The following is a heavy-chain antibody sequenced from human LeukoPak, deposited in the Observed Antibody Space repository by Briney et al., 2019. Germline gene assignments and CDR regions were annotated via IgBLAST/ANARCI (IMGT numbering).Heavy chain of an antibody. D-gene: IGHD3-3*01. CDR2: ISGSGGST. J-gene: IGHJ4*02. CDR1: GFTFSSYA. CDR3: AKDLSGEDFWSGYYLTPDYYFDY. V-gene: IGHV3-23*01. Sequence: QPGGSLRLSCAASGFTFSSYAMSWVRQAPGKGLEWVSAISGSGGSTYYADSVKGRFTISRDNSKNTLYLQMNSLRAEDTAVYYCAKDLSGEDFWSGYYLTPDYYFDYWGQGTLVTVSS.